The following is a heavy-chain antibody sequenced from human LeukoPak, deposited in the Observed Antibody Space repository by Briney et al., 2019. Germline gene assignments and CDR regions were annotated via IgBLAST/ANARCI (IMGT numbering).Heavy chain of an antibody. V-gene: IGHV3-7*01. CDR1: GFPFSGYW. Sequence: GGSLRLSCAASGFPFSGYWMDWVRQAPGKGMEWMANIKQDGSEKYYADSVKGRFTISRDNAKNSVYLQMNSLRAEDTAVYYCSRSLDYLGQGALVTVSS. CDR3: SRSLDY. J-gene: IGHJ4*02. CDR2: IKQDGSEK.